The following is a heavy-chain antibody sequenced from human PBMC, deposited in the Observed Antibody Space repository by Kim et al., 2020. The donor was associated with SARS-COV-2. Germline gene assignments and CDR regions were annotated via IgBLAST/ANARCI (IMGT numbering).Heavy chain of an antibody. CDR3: ARGGSSGWYGRWFDP. Sequence: DSGKGRFTISRDNAKNSLYLQMNSLRAEDTAVYYCARGGSSGWYGRWFDPWGQGTLVTVSS. D-gene: IGHD6-19*01. J-gene: IGHJ5*02. V-gene: IGHV3-11*04.